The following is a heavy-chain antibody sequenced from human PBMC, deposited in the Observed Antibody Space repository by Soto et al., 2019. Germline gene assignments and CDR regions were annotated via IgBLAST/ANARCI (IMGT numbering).Heavy chain of an antibody. V-gene: IGHV3-21*01. Sequence: GGSRRLSCAASGFTFSSYSMNWVRQAPGKGLEWVSSITSSSSYIYYADLLKGRFTISRDNAKKSLYLQMNSLRAEDTAVYFCARGTGDYDFWSGYHATDYFDYWGQGTLVTVSS. CDR1: GFTFSSYS. CDR3: ARGTGDYDFWSGYHATDYFDY. CDR2: ITSSSSYI. D-gene: IGHD3-3*01. J-gene: IGHJ4*02.